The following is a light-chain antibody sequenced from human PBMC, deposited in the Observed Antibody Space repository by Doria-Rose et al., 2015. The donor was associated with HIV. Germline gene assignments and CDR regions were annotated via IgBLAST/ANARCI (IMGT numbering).Light chain of an antibody. CDR2: GAS. J-gene: IGKJ1*01. V-gene: IGKV1-9*01. CDR3: QQFDSFPRT. Sequence: DIRMTQSPSFLSASVGVRVTITCRASQGISRYLAWYQHKPGKAPTILIFGASTLQSRVTSRFSGSVSGTEFTLTISSLQPEDFATYHCQQFDSFPRTFGQGPKVEL. CDR1: QGISRY.